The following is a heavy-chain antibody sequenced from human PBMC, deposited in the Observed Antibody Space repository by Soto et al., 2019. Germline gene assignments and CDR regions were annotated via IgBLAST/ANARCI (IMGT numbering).Heavy chain of an antibody. CDR1: GGTFSSYA. CDR2: IIPIFGTA. Sequence: SVKVSCKASGGTFSSYAISWVRQAPGQGLEWMGGIIPIFGTANYAQKFQGRVTITADESTSTAYMELSSLRSEDTAVYYCARATINYCSGGSCYSGWFDPWGQGTLVTVSS. J-gene: IGHJ5*02. CDR3: ARATINYCSGGSCYSGWFDP. V-gene: IGHV1-69*13. D-gene: IGHD2-15*01.